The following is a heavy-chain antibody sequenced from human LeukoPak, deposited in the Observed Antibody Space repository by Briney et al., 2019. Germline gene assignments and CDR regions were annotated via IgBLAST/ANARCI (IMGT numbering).Heavy chain of an antibody. V-gene: IGHV3-23*01. CDR1: GFTFSSYA. Sequence: PGGSLRLSCAASGFTFSSYAMSWVRQAPGKGLEWVLVFSGSGGSTYYADSVKGRFTISRDNSKNTLYLQMNSLRAEDTAVYYCAKAPRFYYDSSGQFSPYGFWGQGTLVTVSS. D-gene: IGHD3-22*01. CDR2: FSGSGGST. J-gene: IGHJ4*02. CDR3: AKAPRFYYDSSGQFSPYGF.